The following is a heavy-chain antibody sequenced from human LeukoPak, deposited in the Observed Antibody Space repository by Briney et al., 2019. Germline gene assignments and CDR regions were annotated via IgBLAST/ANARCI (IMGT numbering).Heavy chain of an antibody. D-gene: IGHD3-3*01. CDR3: ARQFIGVVTRFEYLQH. CDR1: GGSISSSSYY. Sequence: SETLSLTCTVSGGSISSSSYYWGWIRQPPGKGLEWIGSIYYSGSTYYNPSLKSRVTISVDTSKNQFSLKLSSVTAADTAVYYCARQFIGVVTRFEYLQHWGQGTLVTVSS. J-gene: IGHJ1*01. V-gene: IGHV4-39*01. CDR2: IYYSGST.